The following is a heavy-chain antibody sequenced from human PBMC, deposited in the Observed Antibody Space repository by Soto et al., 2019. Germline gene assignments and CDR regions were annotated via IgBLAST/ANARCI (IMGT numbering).Heavy chain of an antibody. J-gene: IGHJ3*01. Sequence: PGGSLRLSCAASGFTFRNYGMNWVRQAPGKGLEWVSYIGIGSSTKYYADSVKGRFTISRDNAKNSLYLQMNSLRAEDTAVYYWERDQLDDNDNSGRPLNAFDVWGQGTMVTVSS. CDR2: IGIGSSTK. CDR3: ERDQLDDNDNSGRPLNAFDV. D-gene: IGHD3-22*01. V-gene: IGHV3-48*01. CDR1: GFTFRNYG.